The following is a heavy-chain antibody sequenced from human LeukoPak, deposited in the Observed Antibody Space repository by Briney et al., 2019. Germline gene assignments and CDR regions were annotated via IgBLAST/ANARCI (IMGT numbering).Heavy chain of an antibody. CDR3: TRASFGVVIISMDV. Sequence: GGSLRLSCAASGFTFSNAWMSWVRQAPGKGLEWVGRTKSKTDGGTTDYAAPVKGRLTISRDDSKNTLYLQMNSLKTEDTAVYYCTRASFGVVIISMDVWGKGTTVTVSS. CDR1: GFTFSNAW. CDR2: TKSKTDGGTT. J-gene: IGHJ6*03. D-gene: IGHD3-3*01. V-gene: IGHV3-15*01.